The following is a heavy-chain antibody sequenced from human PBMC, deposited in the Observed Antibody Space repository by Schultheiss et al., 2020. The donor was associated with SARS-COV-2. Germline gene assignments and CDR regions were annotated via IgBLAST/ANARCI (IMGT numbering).Heavy chain of an antibody. CDR3: VLLRGGATNFDY. D-gene: IGHD1-26*01. CDR1: GYTFTSYD. Sequence: ASVKVSCKASGYTFTSYDINWVRQATGQGLEWMGWMNPNSGNTGYAQKFQGRVTMTRNTSISTAYMELSSLRSEDTAVYYCVLLRGGATNFDYWGQGTLVTVSS. V-gene: IGHV1-8*01. CDR2: MNPNSGNT. J-gene: IGHJ4*02.